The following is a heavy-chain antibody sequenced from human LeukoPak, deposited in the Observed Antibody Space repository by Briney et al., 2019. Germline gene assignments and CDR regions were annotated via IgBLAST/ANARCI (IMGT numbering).Heavy chain of an antibody. D-gene: IGHD1-26*01. J-gene: IGHJ4*02. CDR1: GGSISSSSYY. V-gene: IGHV4-39*01. Sequence: PSETLSLTCTVSGGSISSSSYYWGWIRQPPGKGLEWIGSTYYSGSTYYNPSLNSPATISVDTSKTQFSLKLSSVTAADRAVYYCARRPSSLGATGFDYWGQGTLVTVSS. CDR2: TYYSGST. CDR3: ARRPSSLGATGFDY.